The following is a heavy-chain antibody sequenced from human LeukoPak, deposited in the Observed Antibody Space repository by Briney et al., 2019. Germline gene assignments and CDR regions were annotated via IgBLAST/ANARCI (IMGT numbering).Heavy chain of an antibody. CDR2: ISSTSIYK. J-gene: IGHJ4*02. CDR1: GFTFSSYS. V-gene: IGHV3-21*01. Sequence: GGSLRLSCAASGFTFSSYSMNWVRQAPGKGLEWGSSISSTSIYKYYADSVKGRFTISRDNAKDSLFLQMNSLRAEDTAIYYCARDPRIYCTNGICRDDYFDNWGQGTLVTVSS. CDR3: ARDPRIYCTNGICRDDYFDN. D-gene: IGHD2-8*01.